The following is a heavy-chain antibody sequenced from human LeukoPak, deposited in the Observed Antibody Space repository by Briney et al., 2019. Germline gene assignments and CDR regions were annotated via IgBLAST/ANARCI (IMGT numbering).Heavy chain of an antibody. CDR2: ISGTGGTI. D-gene: IGHD1-1*01. Sequence: SGGSLRLSCEVAGFTFSSYAMNWVRQAPGRGLEWVSGISGTGGTIYYADSVKGRFTISRDNAKNSLYLQMNSLRAEDTAFYYCAREAYNAFDYWARGTLVTVSS. V-gene: IGHV3-48*03. CDR1: GFTFSSYA. CDR3: AREAYNAFDY. J-gene: IGHJ4*02.